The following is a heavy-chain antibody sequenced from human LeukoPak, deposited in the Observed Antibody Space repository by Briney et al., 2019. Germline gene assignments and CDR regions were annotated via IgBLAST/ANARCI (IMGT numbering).Heavy chain of an antibody. CDR2: ISYGGSNK. Sequence: GGSLRLSCAASGFTFSSYAMHWVRQAPGKGLEWVTVISYGGSNKYYADSVKGRFTISRDNSKNTLDLQMNSLRVEDTAVYYCARGGLQFIDYWGQGTLVTVSS. CDR1: GFTFSSYA. CDR3: ARGGLQFIDY. J-gene: IGHJ4*02. D-gene: IGHD5-24*01. V-gene: IGHV3-30-3*01.